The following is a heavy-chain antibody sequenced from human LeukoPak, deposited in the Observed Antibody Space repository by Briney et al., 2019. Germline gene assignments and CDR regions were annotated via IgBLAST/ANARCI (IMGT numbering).Heavy chain of an antibody. CDR3: AKDTWDSSGYLSL. J-gene: IGHJ4*02. Sequence: ALRLSCAASGFTFHDYAMHWVREAPGKGLEWVSGISGHSGSIGYADSVKGRFTISRDNAKNSLYLQMNSLRAEDTALYYCAKDTWDSSGYLSLWGQGTLVTVSS. D-gene: IGHD3-22*01. CDR1: GFTFHDYA. V-gene: IGHV3-9*01. CDR2: ISGHSGSI.